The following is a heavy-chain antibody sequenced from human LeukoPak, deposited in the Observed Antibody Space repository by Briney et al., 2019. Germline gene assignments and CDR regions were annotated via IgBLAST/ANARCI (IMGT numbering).Heavy chain of an antibody. V-gene: IGHV4-39*01. D-gene: IGHD1-26*01. CDR1: GGSISSSSYH. Sequence: SETLSLTCTVSGGSISSSSYHWGWIRQPPGKGLEWIGSIYYSGSTYYNPSLKSRVTISVDTSKNQFSLKLSSVTAADTAVYYCASTSGSYDYWGQGTLVTVSS. CDR3: ASTSGSYDY. J-gene: IGHJ4*02. CDR2: IYYSGST.